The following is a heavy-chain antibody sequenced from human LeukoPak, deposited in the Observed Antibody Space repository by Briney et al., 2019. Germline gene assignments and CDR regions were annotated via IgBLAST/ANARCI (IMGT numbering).Heavy chain of an antibody. Sequence: GGSLRLSCAASGFTFTCCWMSWVRHTPGKGQEWVASIKQNGGEKFYADSVKGRFTISRDNAKNSLYLQLNSLRAEDTAVYYCARVPGVTRYFDSWGQGILVTVSS. CDR1: GFTFTCCW. D-gene: IGHD4-23*01. CDR3: ARVPGVTRYFDS. J-gene: IGHJ4*02. V-gene: IGHV3-7*01. CDR2: IKQNGGEK.